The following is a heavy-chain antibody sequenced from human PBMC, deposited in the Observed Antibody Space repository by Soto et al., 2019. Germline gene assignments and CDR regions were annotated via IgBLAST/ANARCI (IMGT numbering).Heavy chain of an antibody. V-gene: IGHV5-51*01. CDR2: IYPGDSDT. D-gene: IGHD1-7*01. CDR1: GYSFTSYW. J-gene: IGHJ4*02. Sequence: GESLKISCKGSGYSFTSYWIGWVRQMPGKGLEWMGIIYPGDSDTRYSPSFQGQVTISADKSISTAYLQWSSLKASDTAMYYCARLPTGTTSIVWGPHHPTPETHFDYWGQGTLVTVSS. CDR3: ARLPTGTTSIVWGPHHPTPETHFDY.